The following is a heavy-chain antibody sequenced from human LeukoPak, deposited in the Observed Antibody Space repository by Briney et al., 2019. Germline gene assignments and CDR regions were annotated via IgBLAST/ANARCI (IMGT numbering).Heavy chain of an antibody. J-gene: IGHJ4*02. D-gene: IGHD1-26*01. CDR3: SRGVGTDY. Sequence: GGSLRLSCAASGFTFSSYAMSWVRHAPGKGLEWVANIKLDGREKQYVDYVKSRFTIPRDNAKNSLYVQMNTLRAEGTAVYYCSRGVGTDYWGQGTQVTVSS. CDR2: IKLDGREK. CDR1: GFTFSSYA. V-gene: IGHV3-7*01.